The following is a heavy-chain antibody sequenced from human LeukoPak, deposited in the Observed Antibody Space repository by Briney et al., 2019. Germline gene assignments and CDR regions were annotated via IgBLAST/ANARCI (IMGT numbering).Heavy chain of an antibody. CDR2: ISSSSSYI. J-gene: IGHJ4*02. CDR1: GFTFSSYS. CDR3: ARDLGEIVYFDY. Sequence: PGGSLRLSCAASGFTFSSYSMNWVRQAPGKGLEWVSSISSSSSYIYYADSVKGRFTISRDNAKNSLYLQMNSLRAEDTAVYYCARDLGEIVYFDYWGQGTLVTVSS. V-gene: IGHV3-21*01. D-gene: IGHD3-16*02.